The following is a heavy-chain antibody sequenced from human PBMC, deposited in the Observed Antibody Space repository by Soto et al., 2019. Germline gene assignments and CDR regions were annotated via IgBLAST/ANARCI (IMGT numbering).Heavy chain of an antibody. D-gene: IGHD2-21*02. CDR3: AKDVISGDGFWLMDH. CDR1: GFTFSAYA. J-gene: IGHJ4*02. CDR2: IYGNGAGI. Sequence: PGGSLRLSCAASGFTFSAYAMTWVRQAPGKGLESVSGIYGNGAGIQYADSVRGRFTISRDNSKNTLYLQMNSPRAEDTAVYYCAKDVISGDGFWLMDHWGQGTLVTVSS. V-gene: IGHV3-23*01.